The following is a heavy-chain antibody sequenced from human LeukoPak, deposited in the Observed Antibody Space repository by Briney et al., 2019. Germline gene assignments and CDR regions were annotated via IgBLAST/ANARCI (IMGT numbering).Heavy chain of an antibody. CDR1: GGSISSSSYY. J-gene: IGHJ5*02. V-gene: IGHV4-39*01. D-gene: IGHD5/OR15-5a*01. CDR3: ARQDFKDSLRVSAINWFDP. Sequence: PSDTLSLTCTVSGGSISSSSYYWGWIRQPPGKGLEWIGSVYHSGSTTTNPSLRSRATTSVDTSKNQISLRLTSVTAADTAMYYCARQDFKDSLRVSAINWFDPWGQGTLVTVSS. CDR2: VYHSGST.